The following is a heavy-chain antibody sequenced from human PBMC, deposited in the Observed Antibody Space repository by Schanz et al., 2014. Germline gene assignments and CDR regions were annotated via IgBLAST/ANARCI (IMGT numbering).Heavy chain of an antibody. J-gene: IGHJ4*02. CDR3: ARGGPAYYFDD. CDR1: GFTLSNYA. Sequence: EVQLVESGGGLVQPGGSLRLSCAAPGFTLSNYAMHWVRQTPDKGLEWVSGLSANGDSTFYSSSVKGRFTISRDNSKNTVYIQMNSLRAEDTAVYYCARGGPAYYFDDWGQGTLVNVSS. CDR2: LSANGDST. V-gene: IGHV3-64*01.